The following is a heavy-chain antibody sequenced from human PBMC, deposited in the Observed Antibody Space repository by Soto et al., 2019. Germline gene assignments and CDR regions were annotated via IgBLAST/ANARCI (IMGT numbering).Heavy chain of an antibody. CDR2: IYYSGST. Sequence: SETLSLTCTVSGGSISSHYWSWIRQPPGKGLEWIGYIYYSGSTNYNPSLKSRITISVDTSKNQFSLKLSSVTAADTAVYYCASAPGPGHDYWGQGTLVTVSS. J-gene: IGHJ4*02. V-gene: IGHV4-59*11. CDR3: ASAPGPGHDY. CDR1: GGSISSHY.